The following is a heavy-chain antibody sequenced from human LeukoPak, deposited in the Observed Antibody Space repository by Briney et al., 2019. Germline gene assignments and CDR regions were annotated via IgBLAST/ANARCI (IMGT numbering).Heavy chain of an antibody. D-gene: IGHD3-22*01. CDR2: IYYSGST. Sequence: SETLSLTCTVSGGSISSSSYYWGWIRQPPGKGLEWIGSIYYSGSTYYNPSLKSRVTISVDTSKNQFSLKLSSVTAADTAVYYCARRFPRVNPEYYYDSSGYYLDYWGQGTLVTVSS. J-gene: IGHJ4*02. CDR1: GGSISSSSYY. CDR3: ARRFPRVNPEYYYDSSGYYLDY. V-gene: IGHV4-39*01.